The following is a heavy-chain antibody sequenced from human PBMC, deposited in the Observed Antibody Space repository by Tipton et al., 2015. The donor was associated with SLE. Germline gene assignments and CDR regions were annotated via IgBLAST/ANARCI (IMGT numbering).Heavy chain of an antibody. CDR3: ARGLNRVAQWDY. CDR1: GGSISSGGYY. Sequence: TLSLTCTVSGGSISSGGYYWSWIRQHPGKGLEWIGYIYYSGSTYYNPSLKSRVTISVDTSKNQFSLKLSSVTAADTAVYYCARGLNRVAQWDYWGQGTLVTVSS. CDR2: IYYSGST. D-gene: IGHD2/OR15-2a*01. V-gene: IGHV4-31*03. J-gene: IGHJ4*02.